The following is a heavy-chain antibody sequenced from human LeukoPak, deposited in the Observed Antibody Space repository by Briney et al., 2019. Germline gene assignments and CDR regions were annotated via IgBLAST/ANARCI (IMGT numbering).Heavy chain of an antibody. D-gene: IGHD6-6*01. CDR1: GFTFSSYS. V-gene: IGHV3-21*01. Sequence: GGSLRLSCAASGFTFSSYSMNWVRQAPGKGLEWVSPISSSSSYIYYADSVKGRFTISRDNAKNSLYLQMNSLRAEDTAVYYCARGVESEYSSSDFDYWGQGTLVTVSS. CDR3: ARGVESEYSSSDFDY. J-gene: IGHJ4*02. CDR2: ISSSSSYI.